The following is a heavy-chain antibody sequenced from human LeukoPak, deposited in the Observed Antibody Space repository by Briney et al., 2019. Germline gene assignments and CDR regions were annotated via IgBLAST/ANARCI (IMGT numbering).Heavy chain of an antibody. CDR2: IRYDGSNK. CDR3: AKDGGLLCFGELPRTFNYMDV. D-gene: IGHD3-10*01. Sequence: GGSLRLSCAASGFTFSSYSMHWVRQAPGKGLEWVAFIRYDGSNKYYADSVKGRFTISRDNSKNTLYLQMNSLRAEDTAVYYCAKDGGLLCFGELPRTFNYMDVWGKGTTVTISS. V-gene: IGHV3-30*02. CDR1: GFTFSSYS. J-gene: IGHJ6*03.